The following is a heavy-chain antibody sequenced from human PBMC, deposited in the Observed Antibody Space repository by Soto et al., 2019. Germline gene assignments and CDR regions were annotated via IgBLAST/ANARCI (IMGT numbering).Heavy chain of an antibody. D-gene: IGHD4-17*01. V-gene: IGHV1-8*01. J-gene: IGHJ5*02. CDR1: GYTFTSYD. Sequence: GASVKVSCKASGYTFTSYDINWVRQATGQGLEWMGWMNPNSGNTGYAQKFQGRVTMTRDTSTSTVYMELSSLRSEDTAVYYCARDLHYGDYPWGQGTLVTVSS. CDR3: ARDLHYGDYP. CDR2: MNPNSGNT.